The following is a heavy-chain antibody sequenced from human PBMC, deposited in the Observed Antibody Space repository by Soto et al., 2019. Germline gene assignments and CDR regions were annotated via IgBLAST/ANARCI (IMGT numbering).Heavy chain of an antibody. D-gene: IGHD6-19*01. CDR1: GFTFTRYS. CDR3: ARDGLSVAGKTYYYYGMDV. Sequence: GGSLRLSCAASGFTFTRYSMNWVRQAPGKGLEWVSSISSTTNYIYYADSMKGRFTVSRDNAKNSLYLQMNSLRAEDTAVYYCARDGLSVAGKTYYYYGMDVWGQGTTVTVSS. J-gene: IGHJ6*02. CDR2: ISSTTNYI. V-gene: IGHV3-21*01.